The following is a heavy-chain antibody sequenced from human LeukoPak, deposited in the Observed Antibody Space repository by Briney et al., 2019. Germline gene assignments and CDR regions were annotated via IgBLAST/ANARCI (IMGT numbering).Heavy chain of an antibody. CDR1: GFTFSCYA. J-gene: IGHJ4*01. D-gene: IGHD6-13*01. Sequence: GGSLRLSCAASGFTFSCYAMSWVRQAPGKGLEWVSAISDGGSSTYHADSVKGRFTISRDNSKNTLYLQMNSLRAEDTAVYYCEKDPISIAADAYYFDDWGQGTLVTVSS. CDR3: EKDPISIAADAYYFDD. CDR2: ISDGGSST. V-gene: IGHV3-23*01.